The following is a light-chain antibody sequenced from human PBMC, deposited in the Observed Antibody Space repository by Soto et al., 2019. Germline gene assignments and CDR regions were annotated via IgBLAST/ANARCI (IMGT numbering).Light chain of an antibody. J-gene: IGKJ2*01. CDR3: QQYGGSPMYT. V-gene: IGKV3-20*01. CDR1: QSIRSSS. CDR2: ATS. Sequence: EIVLTQSPGTLSLSPGERATLSCRASQSIRSSSLAWYQQKPGQAPRLLIYATSGRATRIPDRFSGSGSGTDFTLTISRLEPEDFAVDYCQQYGGSPMYTFGQGTKLEIK.